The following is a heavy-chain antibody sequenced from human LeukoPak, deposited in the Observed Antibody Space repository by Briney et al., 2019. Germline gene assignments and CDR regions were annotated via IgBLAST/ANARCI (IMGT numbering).Heavy chain of an antibody. Sequence: GGSVRLSCAASGFTLSRHWMRWVRQAPGKGLVWVSHINGDGSSTNYADSVKGRFTVSRDNARNTLYLQMNSLRADDTAVYYCARDGLPAAGDYWGEGTLVTVSS. D-gene: IGHD6-13*01. J-gene: IGHJ4*02. CDR3: ARDGLPAAGDY. V-gene: IGHV3-74*01. CDR2: INGDGSST. CDR1: GFTLSRHW.